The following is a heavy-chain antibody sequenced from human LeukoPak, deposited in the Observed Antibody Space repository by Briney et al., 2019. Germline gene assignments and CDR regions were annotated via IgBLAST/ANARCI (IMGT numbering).Heavy chain of an antibody. V-gene: IGHV3-23*01. CDR1: GFTFSSYA. D-gene: IGHD3-22*01. Sequence: GGSLRLSCAASGFTFSSYAINWVRQAPGKGLEWVTGISGSGGSTYYADPVKGRFTISRDNSKNTLYLQMNSLRAEDTAVYYCAKGGGAYYSDSSTYSAPFEHWGQGTLVTVSS. CDR2: ISGSGGST. CDR3: AKGGGAYYSDSSTYSAPFEH. J-gene: IGHJ4*02.